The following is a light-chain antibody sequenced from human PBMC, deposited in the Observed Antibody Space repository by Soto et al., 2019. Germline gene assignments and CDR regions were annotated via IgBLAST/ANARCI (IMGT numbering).Light chain of an antibody. CDR1: SSDVGGYNY. CDR2: DVS. J-gene: IGLJ1*01. Sequence: SVLTQRAAVSGSTGQSITISCTGTSSDVGGYNYVSWYQQHPGKAPKFMIYDVSNRPSGVSNRFSGSKSGNTASLTISGLQAEDEADYYCSSYTTSNTRQIVFGTGTKVTVL. CDR3: SSYTTSNTRQIV. V-gene: IGLV2-14*01.